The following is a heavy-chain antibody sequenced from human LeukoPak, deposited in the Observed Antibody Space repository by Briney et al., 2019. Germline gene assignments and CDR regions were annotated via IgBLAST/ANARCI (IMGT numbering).Heavy chain of an antibody. CDR3: APRIVGATVVDL. D-gene: IGHD1-26*01. J-gene: IGHJ2*01. Sequence: PGGSLRLSCAASGFTFSSYAMSWVRQAPGKGLEWVSAISGSGGSTYYADSVKGRFTISRDNPKNTLYLQMNSLRADDTAVYYCAPRIVGATVVDLWGRGTLVTVSS. V-gene: IGHV3-23*01. CDR1: GFTFSSYA. CDR2: ISGSGGST.